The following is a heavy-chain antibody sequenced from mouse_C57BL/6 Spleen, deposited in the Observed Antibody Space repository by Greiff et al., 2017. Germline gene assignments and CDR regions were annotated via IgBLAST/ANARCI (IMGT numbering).Heavy chain of an antibody. V-gene: IGHV3-6*01. CDR3: ARDYGSSHYFDY. Sequence: EVKVEESGPGLVKPSQSLSLTCSVTGYSITSGYYWNWIRQFPGNKLEWMGYISYDGSNNYNPSLKNRISITRDTSKNQFFLKLNSVTTEDTATYYCARDYGSSHYFDYWGQGTTLTVSS. CDR1: GYSITSGYY. CDR2: ISYDGSN. J-gene: IGHJ2*01. D-gene: IGHD1-1*01.